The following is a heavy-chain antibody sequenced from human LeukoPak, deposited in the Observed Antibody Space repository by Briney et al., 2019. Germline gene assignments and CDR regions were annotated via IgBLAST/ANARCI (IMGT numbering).Heavy chain of an antibody. V-gene: IGHV3-33*01. D-gene: IGHD5-18*01. CDR2: IWYDGSNK. Sequence: GGSLRLSCAASGFTFSSYGMHWVHQAPGKGLEWVAVIWYDGSNKYYADSVKGRFTISRDNSKNTLYLQMNSLRAEDTAVYYCARGGIQPNREFDYWGQGTLVTVSS. J-gene: IGHJ4*02. CDR3: ARGGIQPNREFDY. CDR1: GFTFSSYG.